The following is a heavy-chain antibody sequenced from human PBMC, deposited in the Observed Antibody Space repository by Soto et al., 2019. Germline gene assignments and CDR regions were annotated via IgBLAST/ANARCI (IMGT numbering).Heavy chain of an antibody. CDR2: VNPDGSTT. Sequence: EVQLVESGGGLVQPGGSLRLSCAASKFSFSGYWMHWVRQAPGKGLMCVSRVNPDGSTTTYAGSVKGRFTISRDNAKNTVFLQMNSLSADDTDVYYFAKVSSGSHDWFDPWGQGTLVTVSS. D-gene: IGHD1-26*01. V-gene: IGHV3-74*01. CDR1: KFSFSGYW. J-gene: IGHJ5*02. CDR3: AKVSSGSHDWFDP.